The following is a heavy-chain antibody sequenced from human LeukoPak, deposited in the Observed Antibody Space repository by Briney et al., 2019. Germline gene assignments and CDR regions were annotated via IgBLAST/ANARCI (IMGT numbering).Heavy chain of an antibody. Sequence: GGSLRLSCAASGFTFSSYAMNWVRQAPGKGLEWVSGISRSADNTCYTDSAKGRFTISRDNSKNTLYLQMSSLRAEDTAVYYCAKDLGNSFGYENVFDYWGQGTLVTVSS. CDR3: AKDLGNSFGYENVFDY. D-gene: IGHD5-18*01. CDR2: ISRSADNT. CDR1: GFTFSSYA. J-gene: IGHJ4*02. V-gene: IGHV3-23*01.